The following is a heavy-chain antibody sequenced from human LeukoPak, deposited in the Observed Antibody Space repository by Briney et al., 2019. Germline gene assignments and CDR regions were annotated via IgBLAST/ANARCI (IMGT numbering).Heavy chain of an antibody. D-gene: IGHD3-16*01. CDR1: GFSFNSDW. J-gene: IGHJ4*02. CDR3: TRRLDD. V-gene: IGHV3-7*01. CDR2: IKHDESEK. Sequence: GGSLRLSCAASGFSFNSDWMDWVRQAPGKGLEWVANIKHDESEKNYLDSVKGRFTISRDNAQNSFYLQMNGLRVEDTAVYYCTRRLDDWGQGTLVTVSS.